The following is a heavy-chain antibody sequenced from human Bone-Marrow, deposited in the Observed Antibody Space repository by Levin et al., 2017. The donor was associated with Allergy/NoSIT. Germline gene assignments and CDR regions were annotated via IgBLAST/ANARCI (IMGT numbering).Heavy chain of an antibody. V-gene: IGHV3-15*01. J-gene: IGHJ4*02. CDR3: ITEAFIQRRPV. CDR1: GFTFSFAW. Sequence: GGSLRLSCTTSGFTFSFAWMTWVRQAPGKGLEWVGRIKSKSDGESTDFAATGKERFTIAREDSSNTAHLQMNSPKTEDTAVYYCITEAFIQRRPVWGQGTLVTVSS. CDR2: IKSKSDGEST. D-gene: IGHD3-3*02.